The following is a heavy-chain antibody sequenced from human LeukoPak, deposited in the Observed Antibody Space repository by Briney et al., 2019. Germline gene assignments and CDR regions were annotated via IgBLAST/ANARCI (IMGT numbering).Heavy chain of an antibody. Sequence: SETLSLTCTVSGGSLSSHFWSWIRQPPGKGLEWIGDVYYSGSTNYNASLKSRVTISVDTSKKQFSLKLTSVTAADTAVYYCARHEVRGLYFDYWGQGTLVTVSS. CDR2: VYYSGST. CDR1: GGSLSSHF. V-gene: IGHV4-59*08. J-gene: IGHJ4*02. D-gene: IGHD2-2*01. CDR3: ARHEVRGLYFDY.